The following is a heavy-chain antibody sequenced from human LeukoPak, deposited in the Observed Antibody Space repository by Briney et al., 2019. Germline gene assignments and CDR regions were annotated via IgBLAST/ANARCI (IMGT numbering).Heavy chain of an antibody. D-gene: IGHD3-22*01. J-gene: IGHJ6*02. V-gene: IGHV4-34*01. CDR3: ARDRVDSSGYYYYYGIDV. CDR1: GGSFSGYY. Sequence: SETLSLTCAVYGGSFSGYYWSWIRQPPGKGLEWIGEINHSGSTNYNPSLKSRVTISVDTSKNQFSLKLSSVTAADTAIYYCARDRVDSSGYYYYYGIDVGGQGTAVTVSS. CDR2: INHSGST.